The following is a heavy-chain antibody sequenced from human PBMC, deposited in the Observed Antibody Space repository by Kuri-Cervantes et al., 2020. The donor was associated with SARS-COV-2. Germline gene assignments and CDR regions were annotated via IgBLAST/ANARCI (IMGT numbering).Heavy chain of an antibody. V-gene: IGHV4-30-4*08. CDR1: GGSISSGDYY. CDR3: ARHFCSSTSCYYYYYMDV. CDR2: IYYSGST. Sequence: SETLSLTCTVSGGSISSGDYYWSWIRQPPGEGLEWIGYIYYSGSTYYNPSLKSRVTISVDTSKNQFSLKLSSVTAADTAVYYCARHFCSSTSCYYYYYMDVWGKGTTVTVSS. J-gene: IGHJ6*03. D-gene: IGHD2-2*01.